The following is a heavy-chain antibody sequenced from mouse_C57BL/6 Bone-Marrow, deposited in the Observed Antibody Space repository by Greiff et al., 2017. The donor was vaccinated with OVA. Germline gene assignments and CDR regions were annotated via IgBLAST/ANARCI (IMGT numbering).Heavy chain of an antibody. J-gene: IGHJ2*01. V-gene: IGHV1-59*01. CDR1: GYTFTSYW. CDR2: IDPSDSYT. Sequence: VQLQQPGAELVRPGTSVKLSCKASGYTFTSYWMHWVKQRPGQGLEWIGVIDPSDSYTNYNQKFKGKATLTVDTSSSTAYMQLSSLTSEDSAVYYCASYGSSYVRGDYWGQGTTLTVSS. CDR3: ASYGSSYVRGDY. D-gene: IGHD1-1*01.